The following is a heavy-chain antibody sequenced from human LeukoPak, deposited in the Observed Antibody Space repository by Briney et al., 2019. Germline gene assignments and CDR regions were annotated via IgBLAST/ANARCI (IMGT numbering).Heavy chain of an antibody. CDR2: TSVVTT. J-gene: IGHJ4*02. CDR1: GFTFSNYA. Sequence: GGSLRLSCAASGFTFSNYAMSWVCQAPGKGLEWVSTTSVVTTYYADSVKGRFTISRDNSMNTLYLHMDSLTAEDTAVYYCAKARDSAAAGTDSWGQGTLVTVSS. V-gene: IGHV3-23*01. CDR3: AKARDSAAAGTDS. D-gene: IGHD6-13*01.